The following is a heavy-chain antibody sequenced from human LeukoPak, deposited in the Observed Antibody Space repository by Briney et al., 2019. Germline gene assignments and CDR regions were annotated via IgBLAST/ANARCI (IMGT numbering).Heavy chain of an antibody. Sequence: GGSLRLSCAASGFTFSSYSMSWVRQAPGKGLEWVSAISGSGGSTYYADSVKGRFTISRDNSKNTLYLQMNSLRAEDTAVYYCAKDMRFDWTPYYFDYWGQGTLVTVSS. CDR2: ISGSGGST. D-gene: IGHD3-9*01. J-gene: IGHJ4*02. CDR1: GFTFSSYS. CDR3: AKDMRFDWTPYYFDY. V-gene: IGHV3-23*01.